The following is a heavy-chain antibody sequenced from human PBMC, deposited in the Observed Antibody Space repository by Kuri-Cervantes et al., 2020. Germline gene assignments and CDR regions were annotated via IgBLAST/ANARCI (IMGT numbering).Heavy chain of an antibody. CDR3: ARAEDTAMALADY. D-gene: IGHD5-18*01. V-gene: IGHV3-30-3*01. J-gene: IGHJ4*02. Sequence: GESLKISCAASGFTFSSYAMHWVRQAPGKGLEWVAVISYDGSNKYYADSVKGRSTISRDNSKNTLYLQMNSLRAEDTAVYYCARAEDTAMALADYWGQGTLVTVSS. CDR2: ISYDGSNK. CDR1: GFTFSSYA.